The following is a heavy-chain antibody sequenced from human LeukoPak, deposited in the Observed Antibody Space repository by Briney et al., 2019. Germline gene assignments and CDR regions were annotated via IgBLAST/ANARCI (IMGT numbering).Heavy chain of an antibody. CDR1: GGTFSSYA. D-gene: IGHD6-19*01. CDR3: AREVPNGWYWQSTYHGMDV. CDR2: ISAYNGNT. V-gene: IGHV1-18*01. Sequence: EASVTVSCKASGGTFSSYAISWVRQAPGQGLEWMGWISAYNGNTNYAQKLQGRVTMTTDTSTSTAYMELRSLRSDDTAVYYCAREVPNGWYWQSTYHGMDVWGQGTTVTVSS. J-gene: IGHJ6*02.